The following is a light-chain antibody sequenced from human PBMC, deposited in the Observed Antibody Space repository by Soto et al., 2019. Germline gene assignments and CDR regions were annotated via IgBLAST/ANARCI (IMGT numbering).Light chain of an antibody. V-gene: IGKV4-1*01. CDR3: QQYHSAPQS. CDR1: QSVLYSPNNKNY. J-gene: IGKJ1*01. CDR2: WAS. Sequence: DIVMTQSPDSLAVSLGERATINCKSSQSVLYSPNNKNYLAWYQQKPGQPPKLLIYWASTRESGVPDRFSGSGPGTDSTLTISSLQAEDVAFYYCQQYHSAPQSFGQGTKVEIK.